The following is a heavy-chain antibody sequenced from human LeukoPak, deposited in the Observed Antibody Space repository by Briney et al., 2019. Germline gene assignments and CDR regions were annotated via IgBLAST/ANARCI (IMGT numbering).Heavy chain of an antibody. V-gene: IGHV4-61*02. CDR3: ARDNYDILTGYSSLEY. D-gene: IGHD3-9*01. CDR2: IYTSGST. Sequence: SETLSLTCTVSGDSISSSGYYWGWIRQPAGKGLEWIGRIYTSGSTNYNPSLKSRVTMSVDTSKNQFSLKLSSVTAADTAVYYCARDNYDILTGYSSLEYWGQGTLVIVSS. CDR1: GDSISSSGYY. J-gene: IGHJ4*02.